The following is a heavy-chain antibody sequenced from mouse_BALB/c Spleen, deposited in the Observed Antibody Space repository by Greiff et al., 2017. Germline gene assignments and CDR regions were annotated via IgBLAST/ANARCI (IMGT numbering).Heavy chain of an antibody. Sequence: DVHLVESGGGLVKPGGSLKLSCAASGFTFSSYAMSWVRQTPEKRLEWVATISSGGSYTYYPDSVKGRFTISRDNAKNTLYLQMSSLRSEDTAMYYCARGYGNYGEYFDYWGQGTTLTVSS. V-gene: IGHV5-9-3*01. CDR2: ISSGGSYT. J-gene: IGHJ2*01. CDR1: GFTFSSYA. D-gene: IGHD2-10*02. CDR3: ARGYGNYGEYFDY.